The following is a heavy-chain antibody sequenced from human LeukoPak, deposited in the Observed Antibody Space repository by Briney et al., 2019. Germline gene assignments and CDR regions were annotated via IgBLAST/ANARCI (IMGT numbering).Heavy chain of an antibody. CDR2: ISGSGGST. J-gene: IGHJ4*02. D-gene: IGHD3-22*01. CDR3: AKDRRITVIVVVITKLDY. V-gene: IGHV3-23*01. Sequence: GGSLRHSSASPGFTFSMSAISCVRQAPGKGLEWVSAISGSGGSTYYADSVKGRFTISRDNSKNTLYLQMNSLRAEDTAVYYCAKDRRITVIVVVITKLDYWGQGTLVTVSS. CDR1: GFTFSMSA.